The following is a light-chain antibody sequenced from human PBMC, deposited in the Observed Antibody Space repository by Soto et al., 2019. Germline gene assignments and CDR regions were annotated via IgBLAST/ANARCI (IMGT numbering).Light chain of an antibody. V-gene: IGKV1-39*01. Sequence: DIQMTQSPSSLSASVGDRVTITCRASQGIRNYLNWHQQKPGKAPNLLIYMSSSLQSGVPSRFSGSGSGTDFTLTISSLQPEDFASYYCQQAYSAPITFGQGTRMEIK. CDR3: QQAYSAPIT. CDR1: QGIRNY. CDR2: MSS. J-gene: IGKJ5*01.